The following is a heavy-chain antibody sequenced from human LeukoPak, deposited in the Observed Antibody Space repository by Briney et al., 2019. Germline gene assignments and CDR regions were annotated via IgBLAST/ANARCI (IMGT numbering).Heavy chain of an antibody. Sequence: GGSLRLSCAAPGINIRSNWMHWVRQAPGTGLVWVARVSSEGSRTTYADSVKGRFTISRDNAKNILYLQMHGLRAEDTAVYYCARDAPTGRTKFEHWGQGTLVTVSS. CDR2: VSSEGSRT. V-gene: IGHV3-74*01. J-gene: IGHJ1*01. D-gene: IGHD1-14*01. CDR1: GINIRSNW. CDR3: ARDAPTGRTKFEH.